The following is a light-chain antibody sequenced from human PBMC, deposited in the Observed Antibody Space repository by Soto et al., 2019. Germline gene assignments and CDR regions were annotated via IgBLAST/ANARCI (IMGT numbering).Light chain of an antibody. CDR3: LRSYSHGVV. J-gene: IGLJ3*02. Sequence: QAVVIQEPSVTVSPGGTVTLTCAASTGTVTSGHYSCWYQQKPGQAPTNLISDTNKKHSWTPDRFSGSLLGGRAALTLSGAHPEDEADYYGLRSYSHGVVFGGGTKLTVL. V-gene: IGLV7-46*01. CDR2: DTN. CDR1: TGTVTSGHY.